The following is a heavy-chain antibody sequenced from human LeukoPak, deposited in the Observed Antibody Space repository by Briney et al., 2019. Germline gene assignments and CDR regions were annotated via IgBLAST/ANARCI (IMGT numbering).Heavy chain of an antibody. CDR1: GFTFSSYA. V-gene: IGHV3-30*04. J-gene: IGHJ3*02. Sequence: RPGGSLRLSCAASGFTFSSYAMHWVRQAPGKGLEWVAVISYDGSNKYYADSVKGRFTISRDNSKNTLYLQMNSLRAEDTAVYYCARAEYYYDSSGYYIRAFDIWGQGTMVTVSS. CDR3: ARAEYYYDSSGYYIRAFDI. D-gene: IGHD3-22*01. CDR2: ISYDGSNK.